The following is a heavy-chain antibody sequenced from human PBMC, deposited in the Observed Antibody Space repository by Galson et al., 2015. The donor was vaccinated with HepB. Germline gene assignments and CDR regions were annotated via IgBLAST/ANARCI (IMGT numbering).Heavy chain of an antibody. CDR1: GDSVSNNRTA. CDR3: ARGFGMGV. V-gene: IGHV6-1*01. CDR2: TYYRSKWFN. Sequence: CAISGDSVSNNRTAWNWIRQSSSRGLEWLGRTYYRSKWFNDYAVSVKSRITIDPDTSKNQFSLHLNSVTPEDTAVYYCARGFGMGVWGQGTTVTVSS. J-gene: IGHJ6*02.